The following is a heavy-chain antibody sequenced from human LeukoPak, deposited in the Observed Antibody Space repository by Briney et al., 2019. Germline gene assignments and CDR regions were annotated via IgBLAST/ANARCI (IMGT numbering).Heavy chain of an antibody. CDR1: GDSISHYY. CDR2: MYNRGST. J-gene: IGHJ4*02. CDR3: ARAEKAVTGTLDY. D-gene: IGHD6-19*01. V-gene: IGHV4-59*01. Sequence: SETLSLTCTVSGDSISHYYWSWIRQSPGKELEWIGYMYNRGSTIYNPSLKSRVTISTDTSKNQFSLRLTSVTAADTAVYYCARAEKAVTGTLDYWGQGTLITVSS.